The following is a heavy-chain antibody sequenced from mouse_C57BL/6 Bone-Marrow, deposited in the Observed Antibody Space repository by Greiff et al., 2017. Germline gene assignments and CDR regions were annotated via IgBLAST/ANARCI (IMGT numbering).Heavy chain of an antibody. CDR1: GYTFTSYW. Sequence: VQLQQPGAELVKPGASVKLSCKASGYTFTSYWMQWVKQRPGQGLEWIGEIDPSDSYTNYNQKFKGKATLPVDTSSSTAYMQLSSLTSEDSAVYYCAREGEIYYDYVRGYWGQGNTLTGSS. J-gene: IGHJ2*01. V-gene: IGHV1-50*01. CDR2: IDPSDSYT. D-gene: IGHD2-4*01. CDR3: AREGEIYYDYVRGY.